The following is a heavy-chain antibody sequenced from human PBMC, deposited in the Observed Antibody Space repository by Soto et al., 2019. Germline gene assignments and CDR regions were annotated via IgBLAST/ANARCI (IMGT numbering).Heavy chain of an antibody. CDR2: ISSTGIYI. V-gene: IGHV3-21*06. Sequence: PGGSLRLSCAASGFTFSSYTMNWVRQAPGEGLEWVSSISSTGIYIYYADSVKGRFTISRDNAKNSLYLQMNSLRAEDTATYYCGRRDSSSSADYWGQGILVTVSS. D-gene: IGHD6-6*01. CDR1: GFTFSSYT. J-gene: IGHJ4*02. CDR3: GRRDSSSSADY.